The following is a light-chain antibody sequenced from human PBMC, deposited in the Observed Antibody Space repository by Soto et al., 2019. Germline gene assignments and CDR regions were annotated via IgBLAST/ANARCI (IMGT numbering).Light chain of an antibody. CDR1: SSDVGGYNY. CDR3: SSYTSSSTFV. CDR2: EVS. V-gene: IGLV2-14*01. J-gene: IGLJ1*01. Sequence: QSALTQPASVSGSPGQSITISCTGSSSDVGGYNYASWYQQHPGKAPKLMIYEVSNRPSGVSNRFSGSKSGNTASLTISGLQAEDEADYYCSSYTSSSTFVFGTGTKLTXL.